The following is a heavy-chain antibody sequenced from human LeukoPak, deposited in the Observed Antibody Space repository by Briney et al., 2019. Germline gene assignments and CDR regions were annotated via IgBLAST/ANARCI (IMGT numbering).Heavy chain of an antibody. CDR1: XXXXXSXY. Sequence: PSXXXSLXCXXXXXXXXSXYWSWIRQPPGXGLEWIGYIYYSGSTNYNPSLKSRVTISVDTSKNQFSLKLSSVTAADTAVYYCARDRPTISYYYGSGSYGANWFDPWGQGTLVTVSS. V-gene: IGHV4-59*01. J-gene: IGHJ5*02. D-gene: IGHD3-10*01. CDR2: IYYSGST. CDR3: ARDRPTISYYYGSGSYGANWFDP.